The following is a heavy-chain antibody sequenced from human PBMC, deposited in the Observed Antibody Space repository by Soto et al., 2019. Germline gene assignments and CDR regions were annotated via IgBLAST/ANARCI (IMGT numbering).Heavy chain of an antibody. CDR1: GDSICNYY. Sequence: SETLSLTCTFSGDSICNYYWSWIRQPPGKDLEWIGSIYYSGTTNYNPSLKSRVTISVDTSKNQFSLKVSSVTAADTALYYCARQGFGQLHGLVDVWGPGTTVTVSS. CDR3: ARQGFGQLHGLVDV. CDR2: IYYSGTT. V-gene: IGHV4-59*08. J-gene: IGHJ6*02. D-gene: IGHD3-10*01.